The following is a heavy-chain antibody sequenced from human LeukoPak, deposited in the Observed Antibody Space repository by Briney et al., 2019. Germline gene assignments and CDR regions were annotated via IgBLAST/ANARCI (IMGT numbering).Heavy chain of an antibody. D-gene: IGHD5-12*01. CDR3: AKDRSGYSGYDYYFDY. J-gene: IGHJ4*02. V-gene: IGHV3-30*02. CDR1: GFTFSSYG. CDR2: IRYDGSNK. Sequence: GGSLRLSCAASGFTFSSYGMHWVRQAPGKGLEWVAFIRYDGSNKYYADSVKGRFTISRDNSKNTLYLQMNSLRAEDTAVYYCAKDRSGYSGYDYYFDYWGQGTLVTVSS.